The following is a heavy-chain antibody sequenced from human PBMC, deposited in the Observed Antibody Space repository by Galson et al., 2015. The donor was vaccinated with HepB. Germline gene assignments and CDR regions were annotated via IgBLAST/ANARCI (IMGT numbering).Heavy chain of an antibody. CDR1: GGSFSGYY. V-gene: IGHV4-34*01. D-gene: IGHD4-23*01. CDR2: INHSGST. Sequence: ETLSLTCAVYGGSFSGYYWSWIRQPPGKGLEWIGEINHSGSTNYNPSLKSRVTISVDTSKNQFSLKLSSVTAADTAVYYCARTRRLRWQYYFDYWGQGTLVTVSS. J-gene: IGHJ4*02. CDR3: ARTRRLRWQYYFDY.